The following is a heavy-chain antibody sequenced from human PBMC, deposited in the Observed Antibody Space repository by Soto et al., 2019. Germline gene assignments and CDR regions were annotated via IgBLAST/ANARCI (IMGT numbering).Heavy chain of an antibody. CDR2: ISYDGSNK. Sequence: QVQLVESGGGVVQPGRSLRLSCAASGFTFSSYGMHWVRQAPGKGLEWVAVISYDGSNKYYADSVKGRFTISRDNSKNTLYLQMNSLRAEDTAVYYCAKPGSGWYGGFDYWGQVTLVTVSS. CDR1: GFTFSSYG. D-gene: IGHD6-19*01. J-gene: IGHJ4*02. CDR3: AKPGSGWYGGFDY. V-gene: IGHV3-30*18.